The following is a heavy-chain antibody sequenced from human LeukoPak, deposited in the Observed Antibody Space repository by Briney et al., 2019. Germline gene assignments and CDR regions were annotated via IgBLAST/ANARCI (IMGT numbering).Heavy chain of an antibody. CDR2: ISSSSIII. J-gene: IGHJ5*02. CDR1: GFSFSDSY. D-gene: IGHD1-26*01. Sequence: GGSLRLSCAASGFSFSDSYMSWIRQAPGKGLEWVSDISSSSIIIYYADSVKGRFTISRDNAKNLLFLQMDSLRDEDTAVYYCARDEAYSGTYAVTWGQGTLVTVSS. CDR3: ARDEAYSGTYAVT. V-gene: IGHV3-11*04.